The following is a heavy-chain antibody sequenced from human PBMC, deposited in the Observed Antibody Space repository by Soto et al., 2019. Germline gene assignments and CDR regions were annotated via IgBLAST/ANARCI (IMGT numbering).Heavy chain of an antibody. CDR2: INPNSGGT. CDR1: GYTFTGYY. CDR3: ARVERYCTSTNCLDY. J-gene: IGHJ4*02. Sequence: ASVKVSCKASGYTFTGYYMHWVRQAPGQGLEWMGWINPNSGGTNYAQKLQGRVTMTTDTSTSTAYMELRSLRSDDTAVYYCARVERYCTSTNCLDYWGQGTQVTVSS. D-gene: IGHD2-2*01. V-gene: IGHV1-2*02.